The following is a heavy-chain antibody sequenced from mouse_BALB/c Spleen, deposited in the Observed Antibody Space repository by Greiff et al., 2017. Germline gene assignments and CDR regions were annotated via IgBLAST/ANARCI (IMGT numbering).Heavy chain of an antibody. CDR1: GYTFSSYW. V-gene: IGHV1-9*01. CDR3: ARFYYGNYPYYAMDY. J-gene: IGHJ4*01. D-gene: IGHD2-1*01. CDR2: ILPGSGST. Sequence: QVQLKESGAELMKPGASVKISCKATGYTFSSYWIEWVKQRPGHGLEWIGEILPGSGSTNYNEKFKGKATFTADTSSNTAYMQLSSLTSEDSAVYYCARFYYGNYPYYAMDYWGQGTSVTVSS.